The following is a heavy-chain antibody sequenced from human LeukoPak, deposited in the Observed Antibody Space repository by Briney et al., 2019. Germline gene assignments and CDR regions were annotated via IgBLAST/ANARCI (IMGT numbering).Heavy chain of an antibody. J-gene: IGHJ6*02. Sequence: PSETPSLTCTVSGGSIRSYLWNWIRQPAGKGLEWIGRLYPSGSTNYNPSLKSRVTMSVDTSKSQFSLRLSSVTAADTAVYYCAREQVRGVTFSGLDVWGQGTTVTVSS. D-gene: IGHD3-10*01. CDR2: LYPSGST. V-gene: IGHV4-4*07. CDR1: GGSIRSYL. CDR3: AREQVRGVTFSGLDV.